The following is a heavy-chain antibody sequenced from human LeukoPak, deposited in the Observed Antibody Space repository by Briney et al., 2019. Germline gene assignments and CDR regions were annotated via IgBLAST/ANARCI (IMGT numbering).Heavy chain of an antibody. J-gene: IGHJ4*02. V-gene: IGHV3-21*01. CDR2: ISCNSSYI. CDR3: ARVPRTGTHFDY. CDR1: GFTFSSYS. D-gene: IGHD1-1*01. Sequence: GGSLRLSCAASGFTFSSYSMRWVRQAPARGLEGVLCISCNSSYIYYEHSVKGRFTISRDNAKNSLYLQLKTVRAADTAVYYCARVPRTGTHFDYGGQGTLVTVSS.